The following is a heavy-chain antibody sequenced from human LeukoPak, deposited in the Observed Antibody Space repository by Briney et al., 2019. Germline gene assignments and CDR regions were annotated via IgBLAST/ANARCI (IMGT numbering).Heavy chain of an antibody. CDR3: SKPPLDSLLDGDSHSYFDY. V-gene: IGHV1-24*01. CDR2: FDPEKGET. J-gene: IGHJ4*02. D-gene: IGHD4-17*01. Sequence: ASVKVSCKVSGYTLTELSMHWVRQPPGTGYERMGRFDPEKGETISAQKFQGRVTITEDTSTDKPYWRGRSLRSDASAGYYFSKPPLDSLLDGDSHSYFDYWGQGTLVTVSS. CDR1: GYTLTELS.